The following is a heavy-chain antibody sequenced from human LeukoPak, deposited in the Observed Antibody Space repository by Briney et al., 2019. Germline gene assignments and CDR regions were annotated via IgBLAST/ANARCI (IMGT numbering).Heavy chain of an antibody. Sequence: GRSLRLSCAASGFTFSSYAMHWVRQAPGKGLEWEAVISYDGSNKYYADSVKGRFTISRDNSKNTLYLQMNSLRAEDTAVYYCARRFSSSTLDYWGQGTLVTVSS. J-gene: IGHJ4*02. CDR2: ISYDGSNK. CDR3: ARRFSSSTLDY. D-gene: IGHD6-6*01. V-gene: IGHV3-30*04. CDR1: GFTFSSYA.